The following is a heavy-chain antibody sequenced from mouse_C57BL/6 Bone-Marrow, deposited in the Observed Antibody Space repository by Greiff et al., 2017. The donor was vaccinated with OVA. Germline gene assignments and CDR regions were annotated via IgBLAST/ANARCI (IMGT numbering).Heavy chain of an antibody. CDR1: GYTFTSYW. CDR3: ARWRGYDAWFAY. V-gene: IGHV1-59*01. Sequence: VQLQQPGAELVRPGTSMKLSCKASGYTFTSYWMHWVKQRPGQGLEWIGVIDPSDSYTNYNQKFKGKATLTVDTSSSTAYMQLSSLTSEDSAVYYCARWRGYDAWFAYWGQGTLVTVSA. CDR2: IDPSDSYT. D-gene: IGHD2-2*01. J-gene: IGHJ3*01.